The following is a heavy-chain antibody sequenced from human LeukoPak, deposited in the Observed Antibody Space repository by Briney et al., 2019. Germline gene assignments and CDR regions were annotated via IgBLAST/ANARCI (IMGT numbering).Heavy chain of an antibody. V-gene: IGHV4-61*01. CDR1: GGSISSGSYY. J-gene: IGHJ4*02. D-gene: IGHD4-11*01. Sequence: SETLSLTCTVSGGSISSGSYYWSWIRQPPGKGLEWIGYIYYSGSTNYNPSLKSRVTISVETSKNQFSLKLSSVTAADTAVYYCARFSMTTNYFDYWGQGTLVTVSS. CDR3: ARFSMTTNYFDY. CDR2: IYYSGST.